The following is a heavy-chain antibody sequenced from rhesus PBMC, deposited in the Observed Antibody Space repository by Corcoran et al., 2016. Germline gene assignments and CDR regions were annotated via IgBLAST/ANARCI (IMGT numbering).Heavy chain of an antibody. CDR2: IRNKPSGGTT. Sequence: EVRLVESGGGLVQPGGSLRLSCAASGFTFSAYYMSWVRQAPGKGPEWVGFIRNKPSGGTTEYAASVKGRFTISRDDSKSIASLQMNSLKTEDTAVYYCASVSYYSLTYWGQGVLVTVSS. J-gene: IGHJ4*01. V-gene: IGHV3-116*02. CDR3: ASVSYYSLTY. CDR1: GFTFSAYY. D-gene: IGHD3-16*01.